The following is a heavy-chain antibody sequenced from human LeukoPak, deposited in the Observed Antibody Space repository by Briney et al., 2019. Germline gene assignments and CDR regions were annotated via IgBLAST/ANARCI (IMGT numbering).Heavy chain of an antibody. CDR3: AGSLYCTNGICYTRWYFDY. Sequence: ETLSLTCTVSGGSISSYYWSWIRQPPGKGLEWVSLIYSGGSTYYADSVKGRFTISRDNSKNTLYLQMNSLRAEDTAVYYCAGSLYCTNGICYTRWYFDYWGQGTLVTVSS. J-gene: IGHJ4*02. V-gene: IGHV3-53*01. CDR1: GGSISSYY. CDR2: IYSGGST. D-gene: IGHD2-8*01.